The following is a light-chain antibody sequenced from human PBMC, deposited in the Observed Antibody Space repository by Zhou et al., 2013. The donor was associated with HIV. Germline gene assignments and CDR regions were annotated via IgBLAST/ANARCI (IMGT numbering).Light chain of an antibody. Sequence: DIQMTQSPSSLSASVGDRVTITCQASRDIDNYLNWYQQKPGKAPKVLIYDASTSETGVPSRFSGSRSGTNFTFTISSLQPEDIATYYCQQYDNPMCSFGQGTKLEIK. V-gene: IGKV1-33*01. CDR3: QQYDNPMCS. CDR1: RDIDNY. J-gene: IGKJ2*04. CDR2: DAS.